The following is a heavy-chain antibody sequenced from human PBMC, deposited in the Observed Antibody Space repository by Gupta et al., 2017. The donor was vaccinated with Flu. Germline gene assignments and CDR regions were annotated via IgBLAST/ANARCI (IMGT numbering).Heavy chain of an antibody. V-gene: IGHV4-39*01. CDR3: ASIYSSGDACDY. J-gene: IGHJ4*02. D-gene: IGHD6-19*01. CDR2: IYYSGST. CDR1: GGSISSSSYY. Sequence: QLQLQESGPGLVKPSETLSLTCTVSGGSISSSSYYWGWIRQPPGKGLEWIGSIYYSGSTYYNPSLKSRVTISVDTPKNQFSLKLSSVTAADTAVYYCASIYSSGDACDYWGQGTLVTVSS.